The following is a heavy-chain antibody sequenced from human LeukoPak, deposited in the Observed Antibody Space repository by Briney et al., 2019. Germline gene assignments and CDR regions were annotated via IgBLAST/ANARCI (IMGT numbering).Heavy chain of an antibody. V-gene: IGHV4-39*07. CDR2: IYYSGNT. CDR3: ARGGGSGSYKAYLMDV. CDR1: GDSISTSNSY. J-gene: IGHJ6*04. Sequence: SETLSLTCTVSGDSISTSNSYWGWIRQPPGKGLEWIGSIYYSGNTYYNASLKSRVTISVDTSKNQFSLKLSSVTAADTAVYYCARGGGSGSYKAYLMDVWGKGTTVTVSS. D-gene: IGHD3-10*01.